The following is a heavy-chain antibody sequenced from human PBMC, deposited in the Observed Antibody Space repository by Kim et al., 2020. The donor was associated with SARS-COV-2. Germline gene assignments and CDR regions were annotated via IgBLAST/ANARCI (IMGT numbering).Heavy chain of an antibody. CDR2: ISGSGGST. V-gene: IGHV3-23*01. Sequence: GGSLRLSCAASGFTFSSYAMSWVRQAPGKGLEWVSAISGSGGSTYYADSVKGRFTISRDNSKNTLYLQMNSLRAEDTAVYYCAKFAASITLVRGVIFVYYDYGMDVWGQGTTVTVSS. J-gene: IGHJ6*02. CDR3: AKFAASITLVRGVIFVYYDYGMDV. CDR1: GFTFSSYA. D-gene: IGHD3-10*01.